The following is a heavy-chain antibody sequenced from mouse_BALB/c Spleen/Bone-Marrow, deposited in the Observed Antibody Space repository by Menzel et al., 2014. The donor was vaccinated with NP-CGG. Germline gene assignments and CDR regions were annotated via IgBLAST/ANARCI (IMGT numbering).Heavy chain of an antibody. V-gene: IGHV5-15*02. CDR1: GFTFSDYG. Sequence: EVKLVESGGGLVQPGGSRKLSCAASGFTFSDYGMAWVRQAPGEGPEWVAFISNLAYSVYYADTVTGRFTISRENAKNTLYLEMSSLRSEDTAMYYCARDYYGSSYWYFDVWGAGTTVTVSP. D-gene: IGHD1-1*01. J-gene: IGHJ1*01. CDR2: ISNLAYSV. CDR3: ARDYYGSSYWYFDV.